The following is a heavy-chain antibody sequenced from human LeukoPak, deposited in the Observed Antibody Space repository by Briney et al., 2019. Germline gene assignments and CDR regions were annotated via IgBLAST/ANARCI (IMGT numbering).Heavy chain of an antibody. CDR1: GGTFSSYA. CDR3: AREGDGYNLS. J-gene: IGHJ5*02. Sequence: SVKVSCKASGGTFSSYAISWVRQAPGQGLEWMGRIIPIFRTANYAQKFQDRVTITTDESTSTAYMELSSLRSDGTAVYYCAREGDGYNLSWGQGTLVTVSS. CDR2: IIPIFRTA. D-gene: IGHD5-24*01. V-gene: IGHV1-69*05.